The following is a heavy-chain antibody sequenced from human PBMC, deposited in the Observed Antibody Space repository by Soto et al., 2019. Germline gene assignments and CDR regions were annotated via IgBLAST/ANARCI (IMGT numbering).Heavy chain of an antibody. CDR3: ASTGAATFDY. CDR2: ISYDGSNK. V-gene: IGHV3-30*04. J-gene: IGHJ4*02. Sequence: GGSLRLSCAASGFTFSSYAMHWVRQAPGKGLEWVAVISYDGSNKYYADSVKGRFTISRDNSKNTLYLQMNSLRAEDTAVYYCASTGAATFDYWGQGTLVTVSS. D-gene: IGHD2-15*01. CDR1: GFTFSSYA.